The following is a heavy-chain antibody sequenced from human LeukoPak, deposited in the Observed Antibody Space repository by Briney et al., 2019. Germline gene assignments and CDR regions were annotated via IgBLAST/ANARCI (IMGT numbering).Heavy chain of an antibody. CDR3: ARAEKQLALDAFDI. V-gene: IGHV4-39*01. Sequence: SSETLSLTCTVSGGSISSSSYYWGWIRQPPGKGLEWIGSIYYSGSTYYNPSLKSRVTISVDTSKNQFSLKLSSVTAADTAVYYCARAEKQLALDAFDIWGQGTMVTVSS. J-gene: IGHJ3*02. CDR2: IYYSGST. CDR1: GGSISSSSYY. D-gene: IGHD1-1*01.